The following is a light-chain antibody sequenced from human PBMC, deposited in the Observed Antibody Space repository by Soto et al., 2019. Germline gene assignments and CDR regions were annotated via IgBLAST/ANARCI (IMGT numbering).Light chain of an antibody. CDR2: EVS. CDR3: SSYTSSSTFL. Sequence: QSALTQPASVSGSPGQSITISCTGTSSDVGGYNYVSWYQQYPGKAPKLMIHEVSNRPSGVSNRFSGSKSGNTASLTISGLQAEDEGDYYCSSYTSSSTFLFGGGTKLTVL. J-gene: IGLJ2*01. CDR1: SSDVGGYNY. V-gene: IGLV2-14*01.